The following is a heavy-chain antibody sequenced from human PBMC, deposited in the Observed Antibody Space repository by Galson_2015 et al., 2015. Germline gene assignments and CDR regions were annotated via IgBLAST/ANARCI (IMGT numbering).Heavy chain of an antibody. CDR1: GFTFSSYA. D-gene: IGHD1-26*01. J-gene: IGHJ3*01. CDR2: ISGSGGST. CDR3: ANLQSGSGKLL. Sequence: SLRLSCAASGFTFSSYAMSWVRQAPGEGLEWVSAISGSGGSTYYADSVKGRFTISRDNSKNTLYLQMNSLRAEDTAVYYCANLQSGSGKLLWSQGTMVTVSS. V-gene: IGHV3-23*01.